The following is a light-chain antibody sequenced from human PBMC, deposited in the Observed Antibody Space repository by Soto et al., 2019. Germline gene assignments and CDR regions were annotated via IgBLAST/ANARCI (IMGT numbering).Light chain of an antibody. CDR3: QQYDSSPSSFT. V-gene: IGKV3-20*01. J-gene: IGKJ3*01. Sequence: EIVLTQSPGTLSLSPGERATLSCRASQSVSGSSLAWYQQKPGQAPRLLIYGASSRATGIPDRFSGSGSGTDFTLTINRLEPEDFAVYYCQQYDSSPSSFTFGTGTKVDIK. CDR2: GAS. CDR1: QSVSGSS.